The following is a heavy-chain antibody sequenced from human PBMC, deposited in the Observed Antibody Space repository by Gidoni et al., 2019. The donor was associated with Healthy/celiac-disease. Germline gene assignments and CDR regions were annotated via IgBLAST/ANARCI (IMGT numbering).Heavy chain of an antibody. CDR3: AKGLNIAVAVVNWYFDL. V-gene: IGHV3-23*01. CDR1: GFTFISYA. J-gene: IGHJ2*01. Sequence: EVQLLESGGGLVQPGGSLRLSCAASGFTFISYAMSWVRQAPGKGLECVSAMSGSGGSTYYADSVKGRFTISRDNSKNTLYLQMNSLRAEDTAVYYCAKGLNIAVAVVNWYFDLWGRGTLVTVSS. CDR2: MSGSGGST. D-gene: IGHD6-19*01.